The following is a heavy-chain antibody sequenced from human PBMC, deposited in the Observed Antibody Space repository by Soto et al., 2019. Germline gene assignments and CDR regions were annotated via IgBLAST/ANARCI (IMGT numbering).Heavy chain of an antibody. CDR1: GVVFSSYA. D-gene: IGHD6-19*01. Sequence: GGSLRLACAASGVVFSSYAMSCVRQAPGKGLEWVSAISGSGTTAYYADSVKGRFIFSRDNPKNTMYLQMNSLRAEDTAVYFCAKTTDGWFSAFDMWGQGTMVTVS. CDR3: AKTTDGWFSAFDM. CDR2: ISGSGTTA. V-gene: IGHV3-23*01. J-gene: IGHJ3*02.